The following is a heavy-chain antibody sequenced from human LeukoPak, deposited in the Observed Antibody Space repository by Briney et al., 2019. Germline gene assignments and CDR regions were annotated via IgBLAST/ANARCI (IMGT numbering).Heavy chain of an antibody. D-gene: IGHD6-13*01. Sequence: ASVKVSCKASGYTFTGYYMHWVRQAPGQGLEWMGGIIPIFGTANYAQKFQGRVTITADESTSTAYMELSSLRSEDTAVYYCARGNGAAGTFFMNWFDPWGQGTLVTVSS. V-gene: IGHV1-69*13. CDR2: IIPIFGTA. CDR1: GYTFTGYY. CDR3: ARGNGAAGTFFMNWFDP. J-gene: IGHJ5*02.